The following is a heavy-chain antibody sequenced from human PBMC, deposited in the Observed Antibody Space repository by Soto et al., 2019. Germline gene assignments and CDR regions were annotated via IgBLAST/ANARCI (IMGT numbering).Heavy chain of an antibody. Sequence: QVQLQQWGAGLLKPSETLSLTCAVYGGSFSGYYWSWIRQPPGKGLEWIGEINHSGSTNYNPSLKRRVTISVDTSKNQFSLKLSSVTAADTAVYYCARAYVLELEEAFDIWGQGTMGTVSS. V-gene: IGHV4-34*01. J-gene: IGHJ3*02. CDR2: INHSGST. D-gene: IGHD1-7*01. CDR1: GGSFSGYY. CDR3: ARAYVLELEEAFDI.